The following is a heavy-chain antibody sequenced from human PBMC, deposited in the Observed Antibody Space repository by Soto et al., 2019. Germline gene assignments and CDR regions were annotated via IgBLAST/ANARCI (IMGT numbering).Heavy chain of an antibody. CDR1: GGTFTSYA. CDR2: IIPTFGTA. V-gene: IGHV1-69*13. CDR3: ARMHYDSSGYYEYYFDY. Sequence: SVKVSCKASGGTFTSYAISWLLQAPVQVLEWMGSIIPTFGTATYAQKFQGRGPITADGATSTAYMELSSLRAEDTAVYYCARMHYDSSGYYEYYFDYWDQG. D-gene: IGHD3-22*01. J-gene: IGHJ4*02.